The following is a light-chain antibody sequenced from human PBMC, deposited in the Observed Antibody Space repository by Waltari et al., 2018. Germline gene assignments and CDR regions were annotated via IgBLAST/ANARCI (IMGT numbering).Light chain of an antibody. CDR3: QAWGTGIGV. CDR1: SGHTRYA. Sequence: QLVLTQSPSASASLGASVKLTCTVSSGHTRYAIAWHQQQPEKGPRYLMKVNSDGSHIKGDGIPARFSGSSSGAERYLTISSLQSEDEADYYCQAWGTGIGVFGGGTKLSVL. CDR2: VNSDGSH. J-gene: IGLJ3*02. V-gene: IGLV4-69*01.